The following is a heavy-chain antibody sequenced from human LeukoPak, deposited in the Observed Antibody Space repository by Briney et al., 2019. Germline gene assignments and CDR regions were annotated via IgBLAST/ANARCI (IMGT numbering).Heavy chain of an antibody. CDR2: IYSGGST. CDR3: ARGLGSGSLFTGFDY. CDR1: EFSVGSNY. J-gene: IGHJ4*02. D-gene: IGHD3-10*01. Sequence: GGSLRLSCAASEFSVGSNYITCVRQAPGKGLEWVSLIYSGGSTYYADPVKGRFTISRDNSKNTLYLQMNSLRAEDTGVYYCARGLGSGSLFTGFDYCGQRTLVSVSS. V-gene: IGHV3-66*01.